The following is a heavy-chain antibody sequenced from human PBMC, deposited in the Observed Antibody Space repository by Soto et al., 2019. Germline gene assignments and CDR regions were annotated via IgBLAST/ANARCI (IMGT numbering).Heavy chain of an antibody. CDR3: AREVWDY. CDR2: ISAYNGNR. Sequence: ASVKVSCKASGYTFTSYGVSWVRQAPGQGPEWMGWISAYNGNRKYSQKFQGRVTITRDTSASTAYMELSSLRSEDTAVYYCAREVWDYWGQGTLVTVSS. D-gene: IGHD2-21*01. CDR1: GYTFTSYG. J-gene: IGHJ4*02. V-gene: IGHV1-18*01.